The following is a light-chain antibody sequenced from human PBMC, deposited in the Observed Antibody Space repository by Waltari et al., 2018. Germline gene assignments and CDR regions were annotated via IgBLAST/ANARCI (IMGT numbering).Light chain of an antibody. CDR3: QNHERLPAT. CDR2: GAS. V-gene: IGKV3-20*01. Sequence: EIVLTQSPGTLSLSPGERATLSCRASQSIGRYLAWYQQKPDQAPRLLIYGASNRATGIPYRFSGSGSGTDFSLTISRLEPEDFAVYYCQNHERLPATFGQGTKVEIK. CDR1: QSIGRY. J-gene: IGKJ1*01.